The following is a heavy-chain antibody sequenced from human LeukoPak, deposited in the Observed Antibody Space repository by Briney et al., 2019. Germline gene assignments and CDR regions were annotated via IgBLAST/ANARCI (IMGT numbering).Heavy chain of an antibody. V-gene: IGHV1-2*02. D-gene: IGHD2-21*01. CDR3: ARHIYWQGGYFDY. CDR2: INPNSGGT. CDR1: GYTFTSYG. J-gene: IGHJ4*02. Sequence: ASVKVSCKASGYTFTSYGISWVRQAPGQGLEWMGWINPNSGGTNYAQKFQGRVTMTRDTSISTAYMELSRLRSDDTAVYYCARHIYWQGGYFDYWGQGTLVTVSS.